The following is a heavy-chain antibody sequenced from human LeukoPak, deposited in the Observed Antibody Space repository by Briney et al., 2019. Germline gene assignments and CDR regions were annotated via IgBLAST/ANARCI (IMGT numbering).Heavy chain of an antibody. Sequence: ASVKVSCKASGYTFTGYYMHWVRQAPGQGLEWMGWINPNSGGTNYAQKFQGRVTMTRDTSISTAYMELSRLRSDDTAVYYCALGYYYDSSGNFDYWGQGTLVTVSS. V-gene: IGHV1-2*02. D-gene: IGHD3-22*01. J-gene: IGHJ4*02. CDR2: INPNSGGT. CDR1: GYTFTGYY. CDR3: ALGYYYDSSGNFDY.